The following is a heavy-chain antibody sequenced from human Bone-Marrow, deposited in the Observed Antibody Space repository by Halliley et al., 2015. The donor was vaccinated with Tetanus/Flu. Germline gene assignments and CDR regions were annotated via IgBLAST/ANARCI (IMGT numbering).Heavy chain of an antibody. D-gene: IGHD3-3*01. V-gene: IGHV3-7*03. CDR1: GFPFSNYW. J-gene: IGHJ4*02. CDR3: ALEAGDY. Sequence: SLRLSCAASGFPFSNYWMSWVRQAPGKGLEWVAYVKQLGSEKFYVDSVKGRFTISRDNTKNSLYLQMNSLRAEDTALYYCALEAGDYWGQGTLVTVSS. CDR2: VKQLGSEK.